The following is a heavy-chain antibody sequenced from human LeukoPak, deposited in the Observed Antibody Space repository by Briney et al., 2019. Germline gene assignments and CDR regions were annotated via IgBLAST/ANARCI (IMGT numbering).Heavy chain of an antibody. CDR2: IRSKANSYAT. D-gene: IGHD1-14*01. Sequence: GGSLRLSCAASGFTFSGSAMHWVRQAPGKGLEWVGGIRSKANSYATADAASVKGRFTISRDDSKNTSYLQMNSLKTEDTAVYYCTRPTTLNRFDPWGQGTLVTVSS. V-gene: IGHV3-73*01. CDR3: TRPTTLNRFDP. CDR1: GFTFSGSA. J-gene: IGHJ5*02.